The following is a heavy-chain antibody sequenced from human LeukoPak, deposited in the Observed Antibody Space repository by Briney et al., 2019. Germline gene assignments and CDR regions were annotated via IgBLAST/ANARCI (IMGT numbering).Heavy chain of an antibody. J-gene: IGHJ4*02. Sequence: GASVKVSCKASGGTFSSYAISWVRQSPGQGLEWMGIINPSGGSTSYAQKFQGRVTMTRDTSTSTVYMELSSLRSEATAVYYCARIVGATKGFDYWGQGTLVTVSS. CDR2: INPSGGST. CDR3: ARIVGATKGFDY. V-gene: IGHV1-46*01. CDR1: GGTFSSYA. D-gene: IGHD1-26*01.